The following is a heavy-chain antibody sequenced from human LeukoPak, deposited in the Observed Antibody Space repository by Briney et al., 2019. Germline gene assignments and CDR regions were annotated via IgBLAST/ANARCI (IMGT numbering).Heavy chain of an antibody. CDR1: GGSISSGGYY. CDR2: INHSGST. V-gene: IGHV4-39*07. J-gene: IGHJ4*02. CDR3: ARESWLQLADY. Sequence: KPSETLSLTCTVSGGSISSGGYYWSWIRQPPGKGLEWIGEINHSGSTNYNPSLKSRVTISVDTSKNQLSLKLSSVTAADTAVYYCARESWLQLADYWGQGTLVTVSS. D-gene: IGHD5-24*01.